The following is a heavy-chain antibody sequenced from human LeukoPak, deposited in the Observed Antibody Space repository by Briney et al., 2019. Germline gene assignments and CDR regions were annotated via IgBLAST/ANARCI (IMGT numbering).Heavy chain of an antibody. CDR2: ISGSGGST. Sequence: PGGSLRLSCAASGFTFSSYAMSWVRQAPGKGLEWVSAISGSGGSTYYADSVKGRFTISRDNSKNTLYLQMNSLRAGDTAVYYCAKDYYDSSGYSLFPFDYWGQGTLVTVSS. CDR3: AKDYYDSSGYSLFPFDY. J-gene: IGHJ4*02. D-gene: IGHD3-22*01. V-gene: IGHV3-23*01. CDR1: GFTFSSYA.